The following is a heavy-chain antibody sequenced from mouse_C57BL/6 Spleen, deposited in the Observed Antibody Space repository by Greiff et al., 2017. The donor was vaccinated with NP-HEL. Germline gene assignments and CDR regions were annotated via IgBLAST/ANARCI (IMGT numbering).Heavy chain of an antibody. Sequence: EVQVVESGPGLVKPSQSLSLTCSVTGYSITSGYYWNWIRQFPGNKLEWMGYISYDGSNNYNPSLKNRISITRDTSKNQFFLKLNSVTTEDTATYYCAITTVVASYYFDYWGQGTTLTVSS. V-gene: IGHV3-6*01. J-gene: IGHJ2*01. CDR1: GYSITSGYY. CDR3: AITTVVASYYFDY. CDR2: ISYDGSN. D-gene: IGHD1-1*01.